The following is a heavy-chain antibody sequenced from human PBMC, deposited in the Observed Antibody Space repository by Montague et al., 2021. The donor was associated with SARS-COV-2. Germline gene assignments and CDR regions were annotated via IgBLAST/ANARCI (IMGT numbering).Heavy chain of an antibody. CDR1: GDSISDYY. V-gene: IGHV4-59*01. CDR3: ARTSRGSRYFYGVDV. D-gene: IGHD3-10*01. J-gene: IGHJ6*02. CDR2: IFRSGAT. Sequence: SETLSLTCTVSGDSISDYYWSWIRQPPGMGLEWIGYIFRSGATNYNPPLKSRVIISLDTSKGQFSLRLSSVTAADTAIYYCARTSRGSRYFYGVDVWGQGTTVIVSS.